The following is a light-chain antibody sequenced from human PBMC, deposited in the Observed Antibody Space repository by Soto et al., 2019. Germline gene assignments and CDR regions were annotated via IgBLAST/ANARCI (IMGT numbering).Light chain of an antibody. CDR3: AAWDDSLNGSYV. CDR2: SNN. CDR1: SSNIGSNT. J-gene: IGLJ1*01. Sequence: QSVLTHPPSASGTTGQRVTISCSESSSNIGSNTVNWYQQLPGTAPKLLIYSNNQRPSGVPDRFSGSKSGTSASLAISGLQSEDEADYYCAAWDDSLNGSYVFGTGTKVTVL. V-gene: IGLV1-44*01.